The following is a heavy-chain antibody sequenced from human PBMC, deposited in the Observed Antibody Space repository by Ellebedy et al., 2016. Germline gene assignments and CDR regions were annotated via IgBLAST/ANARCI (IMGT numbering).Heavy chain of an antibody. J-gene: IGHJ4*02. CDR3: ASFSGSYRNLDY. Sequence: GESLKISCAASGFTFSSYAMSWVRQAPGEGLEWVSSISGSGTSTYYADSVKGRFTISRDNSKNTLYLQMNSLRAEDTAVYYCASFSGSYRNLDYWGQGTLVTVSS. D-gene: IGHD1-26*01. CDR1: GFTFSSYA. V-gene: IGHV3-23*01. CDR2: ISGSGTST.